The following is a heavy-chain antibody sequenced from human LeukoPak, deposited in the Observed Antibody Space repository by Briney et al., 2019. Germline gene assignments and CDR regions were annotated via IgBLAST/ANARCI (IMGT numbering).Heavy chain of an antibody. D-gene: IGHD4-11*01. CDR3: ARIMPSDYSTTP. J-gene: IGHJ5*02. CDR1: GASLTSYY. CDR2: MFYSGTT. Sequence: SETLSLTCSVSGASLTSYYWTWIRQPPGKGLESIGYMFYSGTTNYNPSLTSRVTISMDTSKNQFSLKLTSVTAADTAVYYCARIMPSDYSTTPWGQGTLVTVSS. V-gene: IGHV4-59*01.